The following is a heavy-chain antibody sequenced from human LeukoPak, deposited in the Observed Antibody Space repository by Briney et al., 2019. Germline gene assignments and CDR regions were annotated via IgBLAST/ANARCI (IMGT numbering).Heavy chain of an antibody. V-gene: IGHV3-30*02. D-gene: IGHD3-9*01. J-gene: IGHJ4*02. CDR2: IRYDGSNK. CDR1: GFTFSSYG. CDR3: ARASYYDILTGYYIAGCPDY. Sequence: PGGSLRLSCAASGFTFSSYGMHWVRQAPGKGLEWVAFIRYDGSNKYYADSVKGRFTISRDNSKNTLYLQMNSLRAEDTAVYYCARASYYDILTGYYIAGCPDYWGQGTLVTVSS.